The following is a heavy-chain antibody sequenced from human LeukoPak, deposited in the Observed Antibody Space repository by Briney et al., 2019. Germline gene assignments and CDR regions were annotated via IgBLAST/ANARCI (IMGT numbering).Heavy chain of an antibody. D-gene: IGHD6-13*01. V-gene: IGHV1-69*13. CDR3: ARTPPHIAAAGDTHAFDI. J-gene: IGHJ3*02. CDR1: GGTFSSYA. Sequence: GASVKVSCKASGGTFSSYAISWVRQAPGQGLEWMGGIIPIFGTANYAQKFQGRVTITADESTSTAYMELSSLRSEDTAVYYCARTPPHIAAAGDTHAFDIWGQGTMVTVSS. CDR2: IIPIFGTA.